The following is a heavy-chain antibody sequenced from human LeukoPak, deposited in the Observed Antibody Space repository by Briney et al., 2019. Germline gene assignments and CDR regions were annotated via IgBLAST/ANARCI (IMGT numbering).Heavy chain of an antibody. Sequence: PGGSLRLSCAASGFTFSNYYMSWIRHAPGKGLEWVSYINTIGTTIYYADSLKGRFTISRDNAKNSLSLQMDSLGAEDTAVYYCARGDFGRYAFDFWGQGTMVTVSS. D-gene: IGHD2/OR15-2a*01. CDR2: INTIGTTI. J-gene: IGHJ3*01. CDR3: ARGDFGRYAFDF. V-gene: IGHV3-11*01. CDR1: GFTFSNYY.